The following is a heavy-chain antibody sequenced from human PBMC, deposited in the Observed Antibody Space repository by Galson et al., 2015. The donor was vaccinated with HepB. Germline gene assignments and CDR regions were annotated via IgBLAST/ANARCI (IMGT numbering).Heavy chain of an antibody. V-gene: IGHV3-21*01. CDR1: GFTFSSYS. Sequence: SLRLSCAASGFTFSSYSMNWVRQAPGKGLEWVSSISSSSSYIYYADSVKGRFTISRDNAKNSLYLQMNSLRAEDTAVYYCARDIGSGYYDFWSGYPDYWGQGTLVTVSS. CDR2: ISSSSSYI. CDR3: ARDIGSGYYDFWSGYPDY. D-gene: IGHD3-3*01. J-gene: IGHJ4*02.